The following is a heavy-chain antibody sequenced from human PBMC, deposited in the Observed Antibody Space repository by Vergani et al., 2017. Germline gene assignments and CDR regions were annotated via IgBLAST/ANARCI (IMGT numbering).Heavy chain of an antibody. CDR2: IRSKANSYAT. CDR3: TRPYAYCSGGSCLSRLMDV. J-gene: IGHJ6*04. CDR1: GFTFSSSA. D-gene: IGHD2-15*01. V-gene: IGHV3-73*01. Sequence: VQLVESGGGVVQPGRSLRLSCAASGFTFSSSAMHWVRQASGKGLEWVGRIRSKANSYATAYAASVKGRFTISRDDSKNTAYLQMNSLKTEDTAVYYCTRPYAYCSGGSCLSRLMDVWGKGTTVTVSS.